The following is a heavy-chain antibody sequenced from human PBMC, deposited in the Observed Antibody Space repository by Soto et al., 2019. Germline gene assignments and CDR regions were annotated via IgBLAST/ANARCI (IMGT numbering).Heavy chain of an antibody. CDR2: ISAHNGNT. V-gene: IGHV1-18*01. D-gene: IGHD4-17*01. CDR3: ARGTYGDY. CDR1: GYTFTSYG. J-gene: IGHJ4*02. Sequence: QVHLVQSGAEVKKPGASVKVSCKGSGYTFTSYGITWVRQAPGQGLEWMGWISAHNGNTNYAQKLQGRVTVTRDTSSSTACMELRSLRSDDTAVYYCARGTYGDYWGQGALVTVSS.